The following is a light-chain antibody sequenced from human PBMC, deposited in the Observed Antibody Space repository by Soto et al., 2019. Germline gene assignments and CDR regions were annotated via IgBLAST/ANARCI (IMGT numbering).Light chain of an antibody. V-gene: IGLV2-14*03. J-gene: IGLJ1*01. CDR3: SSYTTSNTLV. CDR1: SSDVGHYKF. CDR2: EVT. Sequence: QSALTQPASVSGSPGQSITISCTGTSSDVGHYKFVSWYQQHPGKVPKLMIYEVTRRPSGVSNRFSGPKSGSTASLTISGLQAEDEADYYCSSYTTSNTLVFGTGTKLTVL.